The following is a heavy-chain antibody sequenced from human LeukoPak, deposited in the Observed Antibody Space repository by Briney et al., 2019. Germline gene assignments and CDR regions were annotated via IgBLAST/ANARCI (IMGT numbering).Heavy chain of an antibody. V-gene: IGHV3-74*01. J-gene: IGHJ4*02. CDR1: GFTFSSYW. CDR3: ATLGKFDY. Sequence: GGALRLSCAASGFTFSSYWMHWVRQAPGKGLVWVSRINSDGSRTSSADSVKGRFTISRDNDKNTLYLQMNSLRAEDTAVYYCATLGKFDYWGQGTMVTVSS. CDR2: INSDGSRT. D-gene: IGHD7-27*01.